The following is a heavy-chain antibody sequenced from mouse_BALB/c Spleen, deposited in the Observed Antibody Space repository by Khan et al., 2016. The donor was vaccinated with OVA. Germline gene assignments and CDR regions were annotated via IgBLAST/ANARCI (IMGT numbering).Heavy chain of an antibody. CDR1: GYNFTSYW. D-gene: IGHD1-1*01. CDR2: IYPGSGST. Sequence: QVQLQQPGAELVKPGTSVKLSCKASGYNFTSYWINWVKLRPGQGLEWIGDIYPGSGSTNYNEKFKSKAALTVDTSSSTAYMQLSSLASEDSALXFCARRSYYGTRNFDVWGAGTTVTVSS. CDR3: ARRSYYGTRNFDV. J-gene: IGHJ1*01. V-gene: IGHV1-55*01.